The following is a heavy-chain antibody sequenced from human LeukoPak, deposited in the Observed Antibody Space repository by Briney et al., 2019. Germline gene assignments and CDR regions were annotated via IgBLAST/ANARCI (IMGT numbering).Heavy chain of an antibody. CDR2: IYSTGTT. Sequence: SETLSLTCTVSGGSISSYYWSWIRQPAGKGLEWLGRIYSTGTTDHNPSLKSRVTMSLDMSKNQIFLRLSSVTAADTAVYYCAREGYYSGMDVWGQGTTVTV. CDR1: GGSISSYY. CDR3: AREGYYSGMDV. V-gene: IGHV4-4*07. J-gene: IGHJ6*02.